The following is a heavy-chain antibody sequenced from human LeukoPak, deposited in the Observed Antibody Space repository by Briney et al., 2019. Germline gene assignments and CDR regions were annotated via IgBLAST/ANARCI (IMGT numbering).Heavy chain of an antibody. CDR2: LSDTGDST. V-gene: IGHV3-23*01. CDR3: AKGDCSSGSCYFDY. J-gene: IGHJ4*02. D-gene: IGHD2-15*01. Sequence: PGGSLRLSCAASGFTLSSHPMYWVRQAPGKGLEWVSSLSDTGDSTHYADSVKGRFTISRDSARSALYLQMNSLRAEDTAVYYCAKGDCSSGSCYFDYWGQGSQVTVSS. CDR1: GFTLSSHP.